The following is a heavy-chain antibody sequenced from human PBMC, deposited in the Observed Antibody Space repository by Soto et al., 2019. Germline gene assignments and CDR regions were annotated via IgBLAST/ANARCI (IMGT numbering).Heavy chain of an antibody. CDR1: GGSVSSGSYY. D-gene: IGHD2-15*01. Sequence: QVQLQESGPGLVKPSETLSLTCTVSGGSVSSGSYYWSWIRQPPGKGLEWIGYIYYSGSTNYNPSLKSRVTISVDTSKNQVSLKLSSVTAADTAVYYCARAPVYCSGGSCSDYYYYGMDVWGQGTTVTVSS. V-gene: IGHV4-61*01. J-gene: IGHJ6*02. CDR2: IYYSGST. CDR3: ARAPVYCSGGSCSDYYYYGMDV.